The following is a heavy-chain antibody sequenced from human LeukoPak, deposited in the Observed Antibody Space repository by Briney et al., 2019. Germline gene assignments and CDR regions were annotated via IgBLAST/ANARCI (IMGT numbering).Heavy chain of an antibody. CDR3: ATEVVVPGVGAIDV. V-gene: IGHV3-53*01. Sequence: PGGSLRLSCAASGFTFSTYSMNWVRQAPGKGLEWVSVIYSGGSTYYADSVRGRFTISRDNSKNTLHLQMNSLRAEDTAVYYCATEVVVPGVGAIDVWGQGTMVTVSS. CDR2: IYSGGST. J-gene: IGHJ3*01. D-gene: IGHD2-15*01. CDR1: GFTFSTYS.